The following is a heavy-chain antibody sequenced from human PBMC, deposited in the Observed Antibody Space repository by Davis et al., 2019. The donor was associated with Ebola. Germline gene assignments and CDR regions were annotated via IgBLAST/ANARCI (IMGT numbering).Heavy chain of an antibody. CDR2: ISSSGSTI. Sequence: GESLKISCAASGFTFSSYSMNWVRQAPGKGLEWVSYISSSGSTIYYADSVKGRFTISRDNSKNTLYLQMNSLRAEDTAVYYCARDDGEYQLLYSFDPWGQGTLVTVSS. J-gene: IGHJ5*02. V-gene: IGHV3-48*01. D-gene: IGHD2-2*02. CDR1: GFTFSSYS. CDR3: ARDDGEYQLLYSFDP.